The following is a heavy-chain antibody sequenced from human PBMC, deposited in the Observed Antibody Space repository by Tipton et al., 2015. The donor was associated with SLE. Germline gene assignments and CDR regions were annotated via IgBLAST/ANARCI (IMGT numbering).Heavy chain of an antibody. Sequence: TLSLTCTVSGGSISSSSYYWGWIRQPPGKGLEWIGSIYDSGSTYYNPSLKSRVTISVDTSKNQFSLKLSSVTAADTAVYYCATALAAAGTYAFDIWGQGTMVTVSS. D-gene: IGHD6-13*01. CDR3: ATALAAAGTYAFDI. V-gene: IGHV4-39*01. CDR1: GGSISSSSYY. J-gene: IGHJ3*02. CDR2: IYDSGST.